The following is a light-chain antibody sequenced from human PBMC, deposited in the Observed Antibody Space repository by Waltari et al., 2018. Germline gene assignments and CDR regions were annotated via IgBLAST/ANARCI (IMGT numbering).Light chain of an antibody. V-gene: IGKV3-11*01. Sequence: EIVLTQSPVTLSLSPGERATISCRPSQTVGTHPAWYQHKPGQAPRLLIYNASLRASGSPARFSGSGSGTDFTLTISHLEPEDFAFYYCQHRDNWLFTFGPGTKVEVK. CDR1: QTVGTH. J-gene: IGKJ3*01. CDR3: QHRDNWLFT. CDR2: NAS.